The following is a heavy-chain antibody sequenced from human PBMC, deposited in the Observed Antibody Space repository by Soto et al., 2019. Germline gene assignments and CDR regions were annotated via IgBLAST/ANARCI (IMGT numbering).Heavy chain of an antibody. D-gene: IGHD3-22*01. CDR2: INHSGRV. Sequence: ETLSLTCAVYGGSFSGHSWTWIRQSPGKGLEWIGDINHSGRVNYSPSLKSRVTISLDTSKNQFSLTLSAVTAADTAMYYCSTRAYDTNGYYRFDPWGQGTVVTVSS. V-gene: IGHV4-34*01. CDR3: STRAYDTNGYYRFDP. J-gene: IGHJ5*01. CDR1: GGSFSGHS.